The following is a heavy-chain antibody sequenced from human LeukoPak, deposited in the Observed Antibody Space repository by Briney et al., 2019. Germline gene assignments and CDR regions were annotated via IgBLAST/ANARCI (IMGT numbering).Heavy chain of an antibody. CDR2: IIPIFGTA. D-gene: IGHD3-22*01. CDR1: GGTFSSYV. J-gene: IGHJ1*01. V-gene: IGHV1-69*05. Sequence: SVKVSCKASGGTFSSYVVSWLRQAPGQGLEWMGRIIPIFGTANYAQKFQGRVTITTDESTSTAYMELSSLRSEDTAVYYCARGRVYYYDSSGSYVYFQHWGQGTLVTVSS. CDR3: ARGRVYYYDSSGSYVYFQH.